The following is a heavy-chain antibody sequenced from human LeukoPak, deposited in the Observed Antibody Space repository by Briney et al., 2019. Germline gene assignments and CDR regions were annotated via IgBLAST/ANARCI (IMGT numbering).Heavy chain of an antibody. CDR3: ARESTDYDSSPRDAFDI. Sequence: PSETLSLTCTVSGGSLSSYYWSWIRQPPGKGLEWIGYIYYSGSTNYNPSLKSRVTISVDTSKNQFSLMLSSVTAADTAVYYCARESTDYDSSPRDAFDIWGQGTMVTVSS. V-gene: IGHV4-59*01. CDR1: GGSLSSYY. D-gene: IGHD3-22*01. CDR2: IYYSGST. J-gene: IGHJ3*02.